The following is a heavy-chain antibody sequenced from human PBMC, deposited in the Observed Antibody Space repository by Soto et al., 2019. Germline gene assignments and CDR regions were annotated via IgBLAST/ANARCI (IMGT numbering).Heavy chain of an antibody. CDR3: ARDPATIAVADTGGFDY. Sequence: PGGSLRLSCAASGFTFSSYAMHWVRQAPGKGLEWVAVISYDGSNKYYADSVKGRFTISRGNSKNTLYLQMNSLRAEDTAVYYCARDPATIAVADTGGFDYWGQGTLVTVSS. D-gene: IGHD6-19*01. J-gene: IGHJ4*02. CDR1: GFTFSSYA. V-gene: IGHV3-30-3*01. CDR2: ISYDGSNK.